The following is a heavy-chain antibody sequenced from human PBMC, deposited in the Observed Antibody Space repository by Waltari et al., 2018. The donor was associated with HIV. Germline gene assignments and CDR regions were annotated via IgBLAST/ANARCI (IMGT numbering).Heavy chain of an antibody. D-gene: IGHD1-26*01. CDR2: IDTSGST. Sequence: QVQLQESGPGLVKPSQTLSLTCTVSGGSIRSVRYSWSWHRQPAGKGLEWIGRIDTSGSTNYNPSLKSRVTISVDTSKNQFSLKLSSVTAADTAVYYCARLPYSGSYYFDYWGQGTLVTVSS. J-gene: IGHJ4*02. CDR3: ARLPYSGSYYFDY. CDR1: GGSIRSVRYS. V-gene: IGHV4-61*02.